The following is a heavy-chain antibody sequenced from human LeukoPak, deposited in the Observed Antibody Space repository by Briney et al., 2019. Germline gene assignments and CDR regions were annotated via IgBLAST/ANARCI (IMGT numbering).Heavy chain of an antibody. J-gene: IGHJ5*02. V-gene: IGHV1-2*06. CDR1: GYTFTSYD. CDR2: INPNSGGT. D-gene: IGHD3-22*01. Sequence: ASVKVSCKASGYTFTSYDINWVRQAPGQGLEWMGRINPNSGGTNYAQKFQGRVTMTRDTSISTAYIELSRLRSDDTAVYYCARGLPYDSSGYYWFDPWGQGTLVTVST. CDR3: ARGLPYDSSGYYWFDP.